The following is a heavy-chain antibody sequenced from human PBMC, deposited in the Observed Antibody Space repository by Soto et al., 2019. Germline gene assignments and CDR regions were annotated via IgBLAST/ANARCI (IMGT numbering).Heavy chain of an antibody. Sequence: PSETLSLTCTVSGDSISSGTCYWSWIRQRPGKGLEWIGYIYYSGDTSYNPSLKSRVTISMHRSENQFSLKLTSVTAADTAVYYCATFGGATTVTRGCARDYWGQGTLVTVSS. CDR2: IYYSGDT. V-gene: IGHV4-31*03. CDR1: GDSISSGTCY. J-gene: IGHJ4*02. CDR3: ATFGGATTVTRGCARDY. D-gene: IGHD4-4*01.